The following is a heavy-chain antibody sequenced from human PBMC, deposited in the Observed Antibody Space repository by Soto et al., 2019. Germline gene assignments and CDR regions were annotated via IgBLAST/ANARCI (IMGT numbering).Heavy chain of an antibody. J-gene: IGHJ5*02. V-gene: IGHV4-34*01. Sequence: PSETLSLTCAVYGGSFSGYYWSWIRQPPGKGLDWIGEINHSGSTSYNPSLKSRVTISLDTSKNQFSLKVNSVTAADTAVYYCARGEGAAPGILPAAINWFDPWGQGTMVTVSS. D-gene: IGHD2-2*02. CDR1: GGSFSGYY. CDR2: INHSGST. CDR3: ARGEGAAPGILPAAINWFDP.